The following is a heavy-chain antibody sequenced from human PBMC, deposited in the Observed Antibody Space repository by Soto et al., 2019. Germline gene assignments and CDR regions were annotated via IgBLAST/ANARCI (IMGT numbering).Heavy chain of an antibody. J-gene: IGHJ5*02. CDR1: GGTFSSYT. D-gene: IGHD2-2*01. Sequence: ASVKVSCKASGGTFSSYTISWVRQAPGQGLEWMGRIIPILGIANYAQKFQGRVTITADKSTSTAYMELSSPRSEDTAVYYCARDQPPYCSSTSCHPHTTGVDYNWFDPWGQGTLVTVSS. CDR2: IIPILGIA. CDR3: ARDQPPYCSSTSCHPHTTGVDYNWFDP. V-gene: IGHV1-69*04.